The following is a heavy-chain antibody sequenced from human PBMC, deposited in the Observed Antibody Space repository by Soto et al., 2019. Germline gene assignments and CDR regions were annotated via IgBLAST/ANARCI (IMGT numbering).Heavy chain of an antibody. CDR2: ISSSGSVR. CDR3: VRVSATGRVTERTVFDF. CDR1: GFTFSDYY. D-gene: IGHD5-18*01. J-gene: IGHJ3*01. V-gene: IGHV3-11*01. Sequence: GGSLRLSCVSSGFTFSDYYMTWIRQAPGTGLEWISYISSSGSVRKYAESVKGRFTISRDNAKNSLYLQINSLRAEDTAVYFCVRVSATGRVTERTVFDFWGQGITVTVSS.